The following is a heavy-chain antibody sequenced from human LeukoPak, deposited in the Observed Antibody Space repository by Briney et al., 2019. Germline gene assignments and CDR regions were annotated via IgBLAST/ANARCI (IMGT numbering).Heavy chain of an antibody. CDR3: ARSPLGPNFY. Sequence: GGSLRLSCAASGLTFSSYAMDWVRQAPGKGLEWVSAISGSGGSTYYADSVKGRFTISRDNAKNSLFLQMNSLRAEDTAVYYCARSPLGPNFYRGQGTVVTVSS. J-gene: IGHJ4*02. D-gene: IGHD3-3*01. CDR1: GLTFSSYA. CDR2: ISGSGGST. V-gene: IGHV3-23*01.